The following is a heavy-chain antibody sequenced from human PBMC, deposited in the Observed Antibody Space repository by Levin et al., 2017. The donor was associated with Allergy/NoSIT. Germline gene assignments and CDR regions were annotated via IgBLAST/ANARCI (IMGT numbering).Heavy chain of an antibody. CDR1: GFTFSSYW. CDR2: ISGDGSTT. CDR3: ARAPTHRAFDI. Sequence: PSETLSLTCAASGFTFSSYWMHGVRQAPGKGLVWVSRISGDGSTTNYADSVKGQFTISRDNANNTLYLQMNSLRVEDTAVYYCARAPTHRAFDIWGQGTMVTVSS. D-gene: IGHD1-14*01. V-gene: IGHV3-74*01. J-gene: IGHJ3*02.